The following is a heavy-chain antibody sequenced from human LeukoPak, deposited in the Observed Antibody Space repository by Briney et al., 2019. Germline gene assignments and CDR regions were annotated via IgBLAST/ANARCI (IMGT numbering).Heavy chain of an antibody. CDR3: ARGCSSTTCYLLDY. J-gene: IGHJ4*02. Sequence: SVKVSCKASGYTFTDYSIGWVRQAPGQGLEWMGWISGYNGNTNYAQNLQGRVTMTTDTSTSTAYMELRSLRSDDTAFYYCARGCSSTTCYLLDYWGQGTLVTVSP. V-gene: IGHV1-18*01. CDR1: GYTFTDYS. CDR2: ISGYNGNT. D-gene: IGHD2-2*01.